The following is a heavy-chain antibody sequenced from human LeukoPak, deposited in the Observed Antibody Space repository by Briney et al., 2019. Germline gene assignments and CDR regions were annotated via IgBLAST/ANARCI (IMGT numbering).Heavy chain of an antibody. J-gene: IGHJ5*02. Sequence: GASVKVSCKASGYTFTGYYMHWVRQAPGQGLEWMGWINPNSGGTNYAQKFQGRVTITADKSTSTAYMELSSLGSEDTAVYYCASGSGYDLYWFDPWGQGTLVTVSS. V-gene: IGHV1-2*02. CDR2: INPNSGGT. CDR1: GYTFTGYY. D-gene: IGHD5-12*01. CDR3: ASGSGYDLYWFDP.